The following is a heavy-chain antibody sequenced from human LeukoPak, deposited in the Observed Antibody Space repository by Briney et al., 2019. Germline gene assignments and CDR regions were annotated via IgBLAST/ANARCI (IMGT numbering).Heavy chain of an antibody. CDR1: GGTFSSYA. J-gene: IGHJ6*03. Sequence: ASVKVSCKASGGTFSSYAISWVRQAPGQGLEWMGWISAYNGNTNYAQKLQGRVTMTTDTSTSTAYLELRSLRSDDTAVYYCARAVIVVVPAAIPYYYYYMDVWGKGTTVTVSS. CDR3: ARAVIVVVPAAIPYYYYYMDV. V-gene: IGHV1-18*01. D-gene: IGHD2-2*02. CDR2: ISAYNGNT.